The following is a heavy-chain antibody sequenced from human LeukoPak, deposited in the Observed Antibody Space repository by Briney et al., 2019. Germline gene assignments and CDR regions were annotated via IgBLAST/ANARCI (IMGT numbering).Heavy chain of an antibody. Sequence: GGSLRLSCTTSGFTFATYAMNWVRQAPGKGLEWVSGFSGSGGNTSYADSVKGRFTISRDSSKNTLYLQMDSLRADDTAVYYCAKDRCSRTNCYLFDFWGQGTLVTVSS. CDR2: FSGSGGNT. CDR1: GFTFATYA. J-gene: IGHJ4*02. CDR3: AKDRCSRTNCYLFDF. D-gene: IGHD2-2*01. V-gene: IGHV3-23*01.